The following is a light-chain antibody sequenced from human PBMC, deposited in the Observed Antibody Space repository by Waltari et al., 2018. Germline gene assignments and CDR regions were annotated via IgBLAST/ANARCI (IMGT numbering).Light chain of an antibody. V-gene: IGKV1-39*01. CDR1: QSISRY. J-gene: IGKJ4*01. Sequence: DIQMTQSPLSLSASVGDRVTISCRASQSISRYLNWYQHKPGTAPNLLIYAASSLQSGVPSRFSGTGSGTEFTLTITSLQPEDVATYYCQQSYSTPLTFGGGTKLEIK. CDR3: QQSYSTPLT. CDR2: AAS.